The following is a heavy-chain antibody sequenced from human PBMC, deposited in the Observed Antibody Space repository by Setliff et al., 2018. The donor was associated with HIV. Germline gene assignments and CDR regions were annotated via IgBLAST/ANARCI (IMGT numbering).Heavy chain of an antibody. Sequence: GESLKISCKASGYNFTTNWVGWVRQMPGKGLEWMGIIRPADSDTRVSPSFQGHVTISADKSISSTYLQWSSLKASDTAMYYCARQVGGYNAWGQGTRVTVSS. D-gene: IGHD5-12*01. CDR2: IRPADSDT. V-gene: IGHV5-51*01. CDR1: GYNFTTNW. J-gene: IGHJ3*01. CDR3: ARQVGGYNA.